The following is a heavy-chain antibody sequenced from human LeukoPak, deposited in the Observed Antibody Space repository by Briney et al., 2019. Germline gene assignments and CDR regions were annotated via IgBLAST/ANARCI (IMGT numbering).Heavy chain of an antibody. V-gene: IGHV3-30*18. CDR3: AKDRRFLVDY. Sequence: GGSLRLSCAASGFTFSSYGMHWVRQAPGKGLEWVAVISYDGSNKYYADSVKGRFTISRDNSKNTLYLQMNSLRAEDTAVYYCAKDRRFLVDYWGQGTLVTVSS. D-gene: IGHD3-3*01. CDR1: GFTFSSYG. CDR2: ISYDGSNK. J-gene: IGHJ4*02.